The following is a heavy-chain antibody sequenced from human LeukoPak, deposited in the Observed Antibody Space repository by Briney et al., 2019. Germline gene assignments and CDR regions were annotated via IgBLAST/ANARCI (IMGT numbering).Heavy chain of an antibody. J-gene: IGHJ4*02. V-gene: IGHV3-23*01. CDR1: GFTFSSYA. CDR2: ISGSGGST. Sequence: GGSLRLSCAASGFTFSSYAMSWVRQAPGKGLEWVSAISGSGGSTYYADSVKGRFTISRDNSKNTLYLQMNSLRAEDTAVYYCARDGSYGDYVFDYWGQGTLVTVSS. CDR3: ARDGSYGDYVFDY. D-gene: IGHD4-17*01.